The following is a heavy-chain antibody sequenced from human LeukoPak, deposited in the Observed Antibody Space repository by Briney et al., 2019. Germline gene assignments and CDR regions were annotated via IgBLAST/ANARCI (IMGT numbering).Heavy chain of an antibody. CDR2: IRTKSNSYAT. CDR1: GFTFSGSA. CDR3: TRHEGTSSTRFDY. D-gene: IGHD2-2*01. V-gene: IGHV3-73*01. J-gene: IGHJ4*02. Sequence: GGSLRLSCAASGFTFSGSAMQWVRQASGKGLEWVGRIRTKSNSYATAYAASVKGRFTISRDDSKNTAYLQMDSLKTEDTAVYYCTRHEGTSSTRFDYWGQGTLVTVSS.